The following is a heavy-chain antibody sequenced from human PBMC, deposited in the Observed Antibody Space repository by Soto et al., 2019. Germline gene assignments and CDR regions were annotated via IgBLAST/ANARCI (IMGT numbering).Heavy chain of an antibody. CDR3: ARLGSGSYYDY. J-gene: IGHJ4*02. V-gene: IGHV3-23*01. CDR2: ISGSGDST. Sequence: EVQLLESGGGLVQHGGSLRLSCAASGFPFSSYAMRWVRQAPVKGLEWVSAISGSGDSTYYADSVKGRFTISRDNSKNTLYLQMNSLRAEDTAVYYCARLGSGSYYDYRGQGTLVTVAS. D-gene: IGHD1-26*01. CDR1: GFPFSSYA.